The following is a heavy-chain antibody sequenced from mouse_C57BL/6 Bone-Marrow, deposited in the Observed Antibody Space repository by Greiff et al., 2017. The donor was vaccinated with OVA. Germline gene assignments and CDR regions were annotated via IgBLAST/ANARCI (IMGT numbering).Heavy chain of an antibody. Sequence: VKLQQPGAELVRPGTSVKLSCKASGYTFTSYWMHWVKQRPGQGLEWIGVIDPSDSYTNYNQKFKGKATLTVDTSSSTAYMQLSSLTSEDSAVYYCARSLYDYDDWGAMRYWGQGTSVTVSS. J-gene: IGHJ4*01. CDR2: IDPSDSYT. CDR3: ARSLYDYDDWGAMRY. V-gene: IGHV1-59*01. D-gene: IGHD2-4*01. CDR1: GYTFTSYW.